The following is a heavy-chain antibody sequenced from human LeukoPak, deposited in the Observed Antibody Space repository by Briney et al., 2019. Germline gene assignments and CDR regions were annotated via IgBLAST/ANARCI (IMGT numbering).Heavy chain of an antibody. CDR3: AKDHYGGNHYYFGMDV. CDR2: ISTTGDNT. V-gene: IGHV3-23*01. J-gene: IGHJ6*02. D-gene: IGHD4-23*01. CDR1: GYTFSGYA. Sequence: GGSLRLSCAASGYTFSGYAMNWVRQAPGKGLEWVSAISTTGDNTDYADSVKGRFTISRDNSKNTLYLQMDSQSAEDTAVYYCAKDHYGGNHYYFGMDVWGQGTTVTVSS.